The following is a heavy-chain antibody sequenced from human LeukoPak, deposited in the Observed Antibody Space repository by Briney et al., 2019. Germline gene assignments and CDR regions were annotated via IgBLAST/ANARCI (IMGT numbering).Heavy chain of an antibody. V-gene: IGHV3-7*01. J-gene: IGHJ4*02. Sequence: GGSLRLSCAASKFSLSDFWMSWVRQAPGKGLEWVANINRDGSDKNYVDSVKGRFTISRDNAKNSLYLQMNSLRAEDTAVYYCARVPGRWLAYSSSWYPLDYWGQGTLVTVSS. CDR2: INRDGSDK. CDR1: KFSLSDFW. CDR3: ARVPGRWLAYSSSWYPLDY. D-gene: IGHD6-13*01.